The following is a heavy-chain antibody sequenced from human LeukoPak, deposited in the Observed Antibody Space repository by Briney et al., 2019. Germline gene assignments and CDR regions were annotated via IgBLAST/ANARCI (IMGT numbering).Heavy chain of an antibody. CDR2: ISSTSSAE. J-gene: IGHJ4*02. Sequence: PGGSLRLSCAASGFTLSNYGMNWVRQAPGKGLEWVSYISSTSSAEGYADSVKGRLTISRDNAKRSLYLQMNSLRAEDTAVYYCARGGAARPDYWGRGTLVIVSS. CDR1: GFTLSNYG. D-gene: IGHD6-6*01. V-gene: IGHV3-48*01. CDR3: ARGGAARPDY.